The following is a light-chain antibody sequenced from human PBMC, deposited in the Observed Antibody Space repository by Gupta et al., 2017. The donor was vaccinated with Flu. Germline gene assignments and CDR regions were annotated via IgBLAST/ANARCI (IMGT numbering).Light chain of an antibody. V-gene: IGKV3-15*01. CDR1: QSVGSS. CDR2: AAF. J-gene: IGKJ3*01. Sequence: PATLSVSPGERATLSCRASQSVGSSLAWYQKKPGQAPRLLIYAAFMRATGIPARFTGSGSGTEFTLTTSSLQSEDFGFYYCQHYNSWPFTFGPGTKLDI. CDR3: QHYNSWPFT.